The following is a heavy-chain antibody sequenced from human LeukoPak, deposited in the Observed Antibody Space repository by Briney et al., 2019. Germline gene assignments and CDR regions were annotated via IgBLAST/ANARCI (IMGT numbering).Heavy chain of an antibody. CDR3: ARDGRVLRYFDWLMDV. CDR2: IIPIFGTA. J-gene: IGHJ6*02. CDR1: GGTFSSYA. Sequence: ASVKVSCTASGGTFSSYAISWVRQAPGHGLEWMGGIIPIFGTANYAQKFQGRVTITADESTSTAYMELSSLRSEDTAVYYGARDGRVLRYFDWLMDVWGQGTTVTVSS. V-gene: IGHV1-69*13. D-gene: IGHD3-9*01.